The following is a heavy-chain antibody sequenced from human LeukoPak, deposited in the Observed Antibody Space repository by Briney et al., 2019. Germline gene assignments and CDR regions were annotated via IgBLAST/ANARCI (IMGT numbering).Heavy chain of an antibody. CDR3: ARDDSSGTNGFDP. V-gene: IGHV3-21*01. Sequence: PGGSLRLSCAASGFTFSSYSMNWVRQAPGKGLEWVSSISSSSSYIYYADSVKGRFTISGDNAKNSLYLQMNSLRAEDTAVYYCARDDSSGTNGFDPWGQGTLVTVSS. CDR1: GFTFSSYS. D-gene: IGHD3-22*01. J-gene: IGHJ5*02. CDR2: ISSSSSYI.